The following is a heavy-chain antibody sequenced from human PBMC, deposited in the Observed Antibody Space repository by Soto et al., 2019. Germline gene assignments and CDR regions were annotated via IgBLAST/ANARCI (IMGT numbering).Heavy chain of an antibody. CDR2: ISAYNGNT. CDR3: ARDRGVAPPVAGNTHYYYYMDV. J-gene: IGHJ6*03. CDR1: GYSFTNYG. Sequence: QDQLVQSGVEVKKTGASVKVACKASGYSFTNYGITWVRQAPGQGFEWMGWISAYNGNTNYAQKFQGRVTMTTDASTSTAYLELRSLRSDDTAVYYCARDRGVAPPVAGNTHYYYYMDVCGKGTTVTVSS. V-gene: IGHV1-18*01. D-gene: IGHD6-13*01.